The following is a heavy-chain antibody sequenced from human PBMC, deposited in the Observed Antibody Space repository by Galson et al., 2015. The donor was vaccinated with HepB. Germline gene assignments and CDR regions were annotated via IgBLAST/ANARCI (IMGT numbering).Heavy chain of an antibody. D-gene: IGHD6-13*01. J-gene: IGHJ6*02. CDR3: TTYFGYSSSWIANYQNYGMDV. V-gene: IGHV3-15*01. CDR2: IKSKTDGGTT. CDR1: GFTFSNAW. Sequence: SLRLSCAASGFTFSNAWMIWVRQAPGKGLEWVGRIKSKTDGGTTDYAAPVKGRFTISRDDSKNSLNLQMNSLKTEDTGVYYCTTYFGYSSSWIANYQNYGMDVWGQGTTVTVSS.